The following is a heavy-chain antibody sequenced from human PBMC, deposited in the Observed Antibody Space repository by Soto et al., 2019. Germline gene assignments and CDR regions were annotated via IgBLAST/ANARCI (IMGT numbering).Heavy chain of an antibody. D-gene: IGHD4-17*01. Sequence: QVQLQESGPGLVKPSETLSLTCTVSGGSISSYYWSRIRQPPGKGLEWIGYIYYSGSTNYNPSLKSRVTISVDTSKNQFSLKLSSVTAADTAVYYCARGKYGDYYYYYYMDVWGKGTTVTVSS. CDR3: ARGKYGDYYYYYYMDV. V-gene: IGHV4-59*01. CDR2: IYYSGST. CDR1: GGSISSYY. J-gene: IGHJ6*03.